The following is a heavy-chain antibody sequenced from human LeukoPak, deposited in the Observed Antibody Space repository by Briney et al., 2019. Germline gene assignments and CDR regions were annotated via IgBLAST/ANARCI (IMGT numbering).Heavy chain of an antibody. D-gene: IGHD2-21*01. CDR2: IYYSGSP. V-gene: IGHV4-59*01. CDR3: ARDPGFLDY. Sequence: PAETLSLTCTVSGGSISSYYWSWIRQPPGKGLEWIGYIYYSGSPNYNPSLKSRVTISVDTSKNQFSLKLSSVTAADTAVYYCARDPGFLDYWGQGTLVTVSS. CDR1: GGSISSYY. J-gene: IGHJ4*02.